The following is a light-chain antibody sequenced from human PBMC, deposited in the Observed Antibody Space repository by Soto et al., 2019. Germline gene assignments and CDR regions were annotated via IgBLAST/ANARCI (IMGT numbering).Light chain of an antibody. V-gene: IGKV3-20*01. Sequence: VFAQASAILSFSPGERATPSCRASQSVSTYLAWYQQKPGQAPRLLIYAASSRATGIPDRFSGSGSGTDFTLTISRLEPEDFAVYYCHQYGTSVGTFGQGTKVDIK. J-gene: IGKJ1*01. CDR1: QSVSTY. CDR2: AAS. CDR3: HQYGTSVGT.